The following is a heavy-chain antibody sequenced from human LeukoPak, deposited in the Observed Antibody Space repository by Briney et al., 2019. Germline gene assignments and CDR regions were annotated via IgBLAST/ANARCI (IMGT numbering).Heavy chain of an antibody. D-gene: IGHD3-22*01. CDR1: GGSFSSSY. CDR2: ISHSGST. Sequence: PSETLSLTCAVYGGSFSSSYWSWIRQPPGKGLEWIGEISHSGSTKYNPSLKSRVPISVDTSQSQFSLKLSSVPAADTAVYYCARPLYDEGYWGQGHLVTVSS. J-gene: IGHJ4*02. CDR3: ARPLYDEGY. V-gene: IGHV4-34*01.